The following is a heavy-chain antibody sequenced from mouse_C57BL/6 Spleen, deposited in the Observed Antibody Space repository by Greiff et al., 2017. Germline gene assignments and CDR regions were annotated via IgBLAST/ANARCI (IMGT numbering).Heavy chain of an antibody. J-gene: IGHJ4*01. CDR2: IYPGSGST. Sequence: LQQPGAELVKPGASVKMSCKASGYTFTSYWITWVKQRPGQGLEWIGDIYPGSGSTNYNEKFKSKATLTVDTSSSTAYMQLSRLTSEDSAVYYCARGPFYYGYDRTHAMDYWGQGTSVTVSS. V-gene: IGHV1-55*01. D-gene: IGHD2-2*01. CDR1: GYTFTSYW. CDR3: ARGPFYYGYDRTHAMDY.